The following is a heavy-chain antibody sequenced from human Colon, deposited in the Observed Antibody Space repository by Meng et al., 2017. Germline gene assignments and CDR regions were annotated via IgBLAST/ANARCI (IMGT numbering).Heavy chain of an antibody. CDR1: GFSVSSDF. Sequence: RLVGCGGGLVQPGGSLRLSCAVSGFSVSSDFMIWVRQAPGKGLEWVSMIHSSAGTFFADSVKGRFTVSTDNSKNTLYLQMNSLRIEDTAVYHCANRFVWGLGTLVTVSS. D-gene: IGHD3-3*01. V-gene: IGHV3-66*02. CDR3: ANRFV. J-gene: IGHJ4*02. CDR2: IHSSAGT.